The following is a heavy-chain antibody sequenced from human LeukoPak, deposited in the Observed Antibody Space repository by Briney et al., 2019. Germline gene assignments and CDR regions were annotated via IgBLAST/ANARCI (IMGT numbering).Heavy chain of an antibody. CDR3: ARGRGYYYDSSGRDY. CDR1: GYSISTDYY. CDR2: INHSGST. Sequence: PSETLPLTCTVSGYSISTDYYWSWIRQPPGKGLEWIGEINHSGSTNYNPSLKSRVTISVDMSKNQFSLKLSSVTAADTAVYYCARGRGYYYDSSGRDYWGQGTLVTVSS. V-gene: IGHV4-34*01. J-gene: IGHJ4*02. D-gene: IGHD3-22*01.